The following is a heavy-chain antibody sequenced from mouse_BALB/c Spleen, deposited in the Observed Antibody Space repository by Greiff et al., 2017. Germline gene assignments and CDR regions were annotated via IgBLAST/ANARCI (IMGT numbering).Heavy chain of an antibody. CDR3: TREGENWDDY. CDR2: ISSGGSYT. D-gene: IGHD4-1*01. CDR1: GFTFSSYT. V-gene: IGHV5-6-4*01. J-gene: IGHJ2*01. Sequence: EVKLVESGGGLVKPGGSLKLSCAASGFTFSSYTMSWVRQTPEKRLEWVATISSGGSYTYYPDSVKGRFTISRDNAKNTLYLQMSSLKSEDTAMYYWTREGENWDDYGGQGTTLTVSS.